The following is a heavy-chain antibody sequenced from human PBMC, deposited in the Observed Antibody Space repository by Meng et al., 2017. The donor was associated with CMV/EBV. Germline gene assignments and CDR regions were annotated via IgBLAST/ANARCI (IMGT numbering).Heavy chain of an antibody. CDR2: IYYSGST. J-gene: IGHJ4*02. CDR1: GGSISSGDYY. V-gene: IGHV4-30-4*08. CDR3: ARVTSRVAGAFDY. D-gene: IGHD1-14*01. Sequence: QAALEESGPGLVNPSQTLSLTWPVSGGSISSGDYYWSWIRQPPGKGLEWIGYIYYSGSTYYNPSLKSRVTISVDTSKNQFSLKLSSVTAADTAVYYCARVTSRVAGAFDYWGQGTLVTVSS.